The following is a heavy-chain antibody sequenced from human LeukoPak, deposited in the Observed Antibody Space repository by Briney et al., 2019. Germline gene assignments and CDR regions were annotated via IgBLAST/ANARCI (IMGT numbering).Heavy chain of an antibody. Sequence: SETLSLTCTVSGGSISTYYWTWIRQPPGKGLEWIGYISYSGSTNYNPSLKSRVTFSVDTSKSQFSLKLSSVTAADTAVYYCARMVSYYDSSGYRSAVANYWGQGTLVTVSS. J-gene: IGHJ4*02. CDR1: GGSISTYY. D-gene: IGHD3-22*01. CDR3: ARMVSYYDSSGYRSAVANY. CDR2: ISYSGST. V-gene: IGHV4-59*01.